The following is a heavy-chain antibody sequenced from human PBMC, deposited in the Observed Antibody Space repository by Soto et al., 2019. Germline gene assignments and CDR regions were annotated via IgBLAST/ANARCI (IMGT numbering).Heavy chain of an antibody. J-gene: IGHJ6*02. V-gene: IGHV6-1*01. CDR3: ARDNPATILDYSYGMDV. CDR2: TYYRSKWYN. D-gene: IGHD5-12*01. Sequence: SQTLSLTGAISGDSVSSNSAAWNWIRQSPSRGLEWLGRTYYRSKWYNDYAVSVKSRITINPDTSKNQFSLQLNSVTPEDTAMYYCARDNPATILDYSYGMDVWGQGTTVTVSS. CDR1: GDSVSSNSAA.